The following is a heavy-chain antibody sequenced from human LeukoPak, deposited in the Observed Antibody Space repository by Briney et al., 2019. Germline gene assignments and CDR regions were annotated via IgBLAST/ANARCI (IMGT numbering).Heavy chain of an antibody. CDR2: VHRSGNT. V-gene: IGHV4-4*07. Sequence: TPSETLSLTCTVSGASITSFSWSWIRQPAEAGLEWIGRVHRSGNTDYNPSLKGRVTMSMDTSRNQLSLILNSVTAADTAVYYCARDWTTTPGNWFDPWGQGTLVTVSS. D-gene: IGHD1-1*01. J-gene: IGHJ5*02. CDR3: ARDWTTTPGNWFDP. CDR1: GASITSFS.